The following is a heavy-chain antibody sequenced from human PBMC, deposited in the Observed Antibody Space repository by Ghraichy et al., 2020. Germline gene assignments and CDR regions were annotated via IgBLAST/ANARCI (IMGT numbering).Heavy chain of an antibody. CDR1: GGSINSYY. CDR3: ARYAQLRDHYNPFDF. CDR2: IHYSGTT. J-gene: IGHJ4*03. Sequence: SETQSLTCTVSGGSINSYYWSWLRQAPGKKPEWIGYIHYSGTTNYNPSLESRLSISVDMSKNQFSLRLNSVTSADTAVYYCARYAQLRDHYNPFDFWGQGALVTVSS. V-gene: IGHV4-59*01. D-gene: IGHD5-24*01.